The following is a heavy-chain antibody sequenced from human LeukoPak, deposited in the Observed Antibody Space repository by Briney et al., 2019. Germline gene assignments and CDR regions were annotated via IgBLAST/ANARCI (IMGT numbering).Heavy chain of an antibody. D-gene: IGHD5-18*01. V-gene: IGHV4-4*02. CDR1: GGSISSSNW. Sequence: SETLSLTCAVSGGSISSSNWWSWVRQPPGKGLEWIGEIYHSGSTNYNPSLKSRVTISVDKSKNQFSLKLSSVTAADTAVYYCARLPGVTAMATDYWGQGTLVTVSS. CDR2: IYHSGST. CDR3: ARLPGVTAMATDY. J-gene: IGHJ4*02.